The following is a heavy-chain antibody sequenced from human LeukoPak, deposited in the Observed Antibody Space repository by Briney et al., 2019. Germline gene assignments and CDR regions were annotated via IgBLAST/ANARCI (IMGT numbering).Heavy chain of an antibody. Sequence: ASVKVSCKASGYTFISYGISWVRQAPGQGLEWMGWISAYNGNTNYAQKFQGRVTMTRDTSISTAYMELSRLRSDDTAVYYCARDSRYDAFDIWGQGTMVTVSS. J-gene: IGHJ3*02. V-gene: IGHV1-18*01. CDR2: ISAYNGNT. CDR1: GYTFISYG. CDR3: ARDSRYDAFDI.